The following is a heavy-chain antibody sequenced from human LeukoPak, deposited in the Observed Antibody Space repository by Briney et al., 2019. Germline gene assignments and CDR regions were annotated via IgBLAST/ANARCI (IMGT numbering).Heavy chain of an antibody. CDR3: TSQQQLLTYFDS. D-gene: IGHD6-13*01. Sequence: GGSLRLSCAASGFALSSYAMSWVRQAPGKGLEWVSATSSSDAGTYHAESVRGRFTISRDNSKNTLYLQMNSLRAEDTAVYYCTSQQQLLTYFDSWGQGTLVTVSS. CDR1: GFALSSYA. J-gene: IGHJ4*02. CDR2: TSSSDAGT. V-gene: IGHV3-23*01.